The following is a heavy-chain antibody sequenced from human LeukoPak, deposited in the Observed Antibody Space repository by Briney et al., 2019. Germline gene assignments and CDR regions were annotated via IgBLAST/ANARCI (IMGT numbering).Heavy chain of an antibody. CDR3: ASYLGATGFDY. CDR1: GFTFSSYA. D-gene: IGHD1-26*01. CDR2: ISYDGSNK. V-gene: IGHV3-30-3*01. J-gene: IGHJ4*02. Sequence: PGGSLRLSCAASGFTFSSYAMHWVRQAPGKGLEWVAVISYDGSNKYYADSVKGRFTISRDNSKNTLYLQMNSLRAEDTAVYYCASYLGATGFDYWGQGTLVTVSS.